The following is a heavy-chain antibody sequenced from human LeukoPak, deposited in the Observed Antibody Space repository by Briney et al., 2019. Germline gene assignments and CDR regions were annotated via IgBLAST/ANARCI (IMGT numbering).Heavy chain of an antibody. CDR1: GFTFSTYV. CDR3: ARNFRRGDFDY. D-gene: IGHD3-10*01. V-gene: IGHV3-23*01. CDR2: ISGSGGST. Sequence: GGSLRLSCAASGFTFSTYVMSWVRQAPGKGLEWVSTISGSGGSTHYADSVKGRFTISRDNSKNTLYLQMNSLRTEDTAVYYCARNFRRGDFDYWGQGTLVTVSS. J-gene: IGHJ4*02.